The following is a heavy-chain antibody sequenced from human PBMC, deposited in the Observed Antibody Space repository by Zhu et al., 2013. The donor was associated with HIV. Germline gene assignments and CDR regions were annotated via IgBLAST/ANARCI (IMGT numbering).Heavy chain of an antibody. CDR3: ARGRLRFLESPLDY. Sequence: QVQLVQSGAEVRKPGASVKVSCKASGGTFSTYAISWVRQAPGQGLEWMGGILPIFETANYAQKFQGKVTITADKSTSTVYMELSSLRSDDTAVYYCARGRLRFLESPLDYWGQGTLVTVSS. J-gene: IGHJ4*02. D-gene: IGHD3-3*01. V-gene: IGHV1-69*06. CDR2: ILPIFETA. CDR1: GGTFSTYA.